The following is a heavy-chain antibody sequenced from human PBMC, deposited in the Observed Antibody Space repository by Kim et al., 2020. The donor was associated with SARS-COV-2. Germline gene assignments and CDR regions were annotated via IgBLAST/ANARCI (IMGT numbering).Heavy chain of an antibody. V-gene: IGHV3-21*01. CDR2: ISSSSSYI. Sequence: GGSLRLSCAASGFTFSSYSMNWVRQAPGKGLEWVSSISSSSSYIYYADSVKGRFTISRDNTKNSLYLQMNSLRAEDTAVYYCARRDAAAADYYYGMDVWGQGTTVTVSS. CDR3: ARRDAAAADYYYGMDV. CDR1: GFTFSSYS. J-gene: IGHJ6*02. D-gene: IGHD6-13*01.